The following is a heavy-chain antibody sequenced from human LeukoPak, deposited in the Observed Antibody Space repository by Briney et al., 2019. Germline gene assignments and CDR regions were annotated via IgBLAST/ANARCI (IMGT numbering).Heavy chain of an antibody. CDR2: IYSGGST. V-gene: IGHV3-66*02. CDR3: ARTTYHDFWSGYYNPVYFDY. D-gene: IGHD3-3*01. Sequence: PGGSLRLSCAASGFTVSSNYMSWVRQAPGKGLEWVSVIYSGGSTYYADSVKGRLTISRDNSKNTLYLQMNSLRAEDTAVYYCARTTYHDFWSGYYNPVYFDYWGQGTLVTVSS. J-gene: IGHJ4*02. CDR1: GFTVSSNY.